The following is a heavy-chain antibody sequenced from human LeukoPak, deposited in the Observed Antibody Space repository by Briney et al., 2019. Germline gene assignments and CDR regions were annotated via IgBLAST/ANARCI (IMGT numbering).Heavy chain of an antibody. CDR3: ARDVPTVQLWRTDAFDI. D-gene: IGHD5-18*01. J-gene: IGHJ3*02. CDR2: TYYSGST. CDR1: GFTFSSYE. V-gene: IGHV4-38-2*02. Sequence: PGGSLRLSCAASGFTFSSYEMNWIRQPPGKGLEWIGSTYYSGSTYYNPSPKSRVTISVDTSKNQFSLKLTSVTAADTAVYYCARDVPTVQLWRTDAFDIWGQGTMVTVSS.